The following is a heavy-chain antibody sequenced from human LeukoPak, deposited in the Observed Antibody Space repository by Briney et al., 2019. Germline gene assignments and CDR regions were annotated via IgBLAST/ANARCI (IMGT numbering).Heavy chain of an antibody. D-gene: IGHD1-26*01. J-gene: IGHJ4*02. CDR3: ASSRMGATSH. CDR2: IWYDGSNK. Sequence: GRSLRLSCAASGFTFSSYGMHWVRQAPGKGLEWVAVIWYDGSNKYYADSVKGRFTVSRDNSKNTLYLQMNSLRAEDTAVYYCASSRMGATSHWGQGTLVTVSS. V-gene: IGHV3-33*01. CDR1: GFTFSSYG.